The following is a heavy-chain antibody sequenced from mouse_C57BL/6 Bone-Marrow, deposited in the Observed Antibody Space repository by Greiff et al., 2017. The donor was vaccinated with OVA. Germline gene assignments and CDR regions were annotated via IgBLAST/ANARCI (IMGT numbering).Heavy chain of an antibody. D-gene: IGHD1-1*01. J-gene: IGHJ3*01. Sequence: EVKLMESGGGLVQPGGSLSLSCAASGFTFTDYYMSWVRQPPGKALEWLGFIRNKANGYTTEYSASVKGRFTISRDNSQSILYLQMNALRAEDSATYYCARLGGTYDGSSSFAYWGQGTLVTVSA. CDR1: GFTFTDYY. CDR3: ARLGGTYDGSSSFAY. CDR2: IRNKANGYTT. V-gene: IGHV7-3*01.